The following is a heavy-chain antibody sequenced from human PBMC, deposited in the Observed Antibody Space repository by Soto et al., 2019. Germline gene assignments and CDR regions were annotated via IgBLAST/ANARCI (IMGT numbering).Heavy chain of an antibody. V-gene: IGHV3-72*01. D-gene: IGHD3-10*01. CDR1: GFTFSDNY. J-gene: IGHJ5*02. CDR3: VRGPYHYGSGSYQYWFDP. Sequence: EVQLVESGGGLVQPGGSLRLSCAASGFTFSDNYMDWVRQAPGKGLEWVGRTRNKANSYTTEYAASVKGRFTISRDDSKNTLYLQMNSLKTEDTAVYYCVRGPYHYGSGSYQYWFDPWGQGTLLTVSS. CDR2: TRNKANSYTT.